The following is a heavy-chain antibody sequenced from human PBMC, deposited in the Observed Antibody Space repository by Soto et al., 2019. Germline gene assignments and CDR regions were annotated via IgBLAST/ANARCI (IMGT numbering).Heavy chain of an antibody. V-gene: IGHV5-51*01. Sequence: GEAVKISCEGCGYSFTSSWIGWVRQMPGKGLEWMGITYPGDSDTRYSPSFQGQVTISADKSISTAYLQWSSLKASDTAMYYCARLFRRRDDAFDIWGQGTMVTVSS. CDR3: ARLFRRRDDAFDI. CDR2: TYPGDSDT. J-gene: IGHJ3*02. CDR1: GYSFTSSW.